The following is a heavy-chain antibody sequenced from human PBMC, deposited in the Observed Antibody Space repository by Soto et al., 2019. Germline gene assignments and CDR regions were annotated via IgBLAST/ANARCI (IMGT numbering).Heavy chain of an antibody. CDR2: ISAYNGNT. J-gene: IGHJ5*02. CDR3: ARDQVYSGSYGGWFDP. Sequence: ASVKVSCKASGYTFTSYGISWVRQAPGQGLEWMGWISAYNGNTNYAQKLQGRVTMTTDTSTSTAYMELRSLSSDDPAVYYCARDQVYSGSYGGWFDPWGQGTLVTVSS. D-gene: IGHD1-26*01. V-gene: IGHV1-18*04. CDR1: GYTFTSYG.